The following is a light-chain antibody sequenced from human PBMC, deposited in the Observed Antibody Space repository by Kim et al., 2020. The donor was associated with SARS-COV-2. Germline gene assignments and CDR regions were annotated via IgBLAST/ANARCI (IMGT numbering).Light chain of an antibody. CDR2: DVS. CDR3: SSYTTSSTGV. J-gene: IGLJ2*01. V-gene: IGLV2-14*03. CDR1: ISDVGGYNY. Sequence: QSALTQPASVSGSPGQSITISCTGTISDVGGYNYVSWYQHHPGKAPKLVIYDVSKRPSGVSNRFSGSKSGNSASLTISGLQTEDEADYYCSSYTTSSTGVFGGGTQLTVL.